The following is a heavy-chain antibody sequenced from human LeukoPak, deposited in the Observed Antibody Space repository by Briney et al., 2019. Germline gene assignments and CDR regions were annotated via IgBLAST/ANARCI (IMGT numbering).Heavy chain of an antibody. V-gene: IGHV3-9*01. D-gene: IGHD3-10*01. CDR1: GLTLDRYA. J-gene: IGHJ6*02. Sequence: GRSLRLSCVASGLTLDRYAMHWVRQGPGKGLEWVAGFSLDTDRIDYADSVRGRFTVSKDDAKKTLYLQMNNLRTEDTALYYCTEDITPGGADVWGQGTTVTVSS. CDR3: TEDITPGGADV. CDR2: FSLDTDRI.